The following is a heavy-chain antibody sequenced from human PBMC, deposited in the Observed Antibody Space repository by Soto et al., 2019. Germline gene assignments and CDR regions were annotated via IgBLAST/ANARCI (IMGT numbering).Heavy chain of an antibody. V-gene: IGHV1-2*04. CDR1: GYTFTGYY. Sequence: ASVKVSCKASGYTFTGYYMHWVRQAPGQGLEWMGWINPNSGGTNYAQKFQGWVTMTRDTSISTAYMELSRLRSDDTAVYYCARGKLEPYYYYGLDVWGQGTTVTVSS. J-gene: IGHJ6*02. CDR3: ARGKLEPYYYYGLDV. CDR2: INPNSGGT. D-gene: IGHD1-1*01.